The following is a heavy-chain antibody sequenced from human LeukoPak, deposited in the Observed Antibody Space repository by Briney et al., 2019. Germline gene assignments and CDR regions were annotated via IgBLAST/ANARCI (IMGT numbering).Heavy chain of an antibody. CDR1: RFAFTMSS. Sequence: GGTLRLSCATSRFAFTMSSTHRVRQAPGKGLECVAFIHYGGNTKYHKDSVKGRFPISRNNPKNTLYLLITRLRPKDRAMIYCAKSGSAWTLVYWGQGTLVTVSS. D-gene: IGHD6-19*01. J-gene: IGHJ4*02. CDR3: AKSGSAWTLVY. V-gene: IGHV3-30*02. CDR2: IHYGGNTK.